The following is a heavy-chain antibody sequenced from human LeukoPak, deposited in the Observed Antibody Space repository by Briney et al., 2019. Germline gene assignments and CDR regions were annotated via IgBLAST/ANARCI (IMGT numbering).Heavy chain of an antibody. CDR3: TRVRQGSQSDY. J-gene: IGHJ4*02. CDR2: IHHSGNA. V-gene: IGHV4-38-2*02. Sequence: SSETLSLTCNVSGGSISGYHWSWIRQPPGKGLECIGSIHHSGNAYYNSSLESRVTISVDMSKNQFSLQLRSVTAADTAVYYCTRVRQGSQSDYWGQGTLVTVSS. CDR1: GGSISGYH.